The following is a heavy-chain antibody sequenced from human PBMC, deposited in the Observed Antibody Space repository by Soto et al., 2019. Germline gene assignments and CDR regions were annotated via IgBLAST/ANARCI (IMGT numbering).Heavy chain of an antibody. V-gene: IGHV3-23*01. D-gene: IGHD4-17*01. CDR3: VKRSIGTVTNPVYWSFDL. Sequence: EVQLLESGGGLIQPGGSLRLSCTASGFTFINYAMNLVRQAPCKGLEWGSGTSGGGGVAFYADFVKGRFAISRDNSKNTLYLQMNSLRAEYTAIYYCVKRSIGTVTNPVYWSFDLWSGGTLVTVSS. CDR2: TSGGGGVA. J-gene: IGHJ2*01. CDR1: GFTFINYA.